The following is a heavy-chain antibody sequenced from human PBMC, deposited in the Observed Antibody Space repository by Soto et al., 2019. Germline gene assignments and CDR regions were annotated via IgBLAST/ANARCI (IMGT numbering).Heavy chain of an antibody. CDR2: ISAYNGNT. V-gene: IGHV1-18*04. CDR1: GYTFTSYG. Sequence: QVQLVQSGAEVKKVGASVKVSCKASGYTFTSYGISWVRQAPGQGLEWMGWISAYNGNTNYAQKLQGRVTMTTDTSTSTAYMELRSLRSDDTAVYYCAREVYCSGGSCYPIMIDYWGQGTLVTVSS. D-gene: IGHD2-15*01. J-gene: IGHJ4*02. CDR3: AREVYCSGGSCYPIMIDY.